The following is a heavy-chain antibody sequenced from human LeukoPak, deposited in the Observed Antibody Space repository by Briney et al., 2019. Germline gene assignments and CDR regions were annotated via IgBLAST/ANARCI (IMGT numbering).Heavy chain of an antibody. D-gene: IGHD3-22*01. CDR3: ARDLGWYYYDSSGALFDY. CDR2: IKQDGSEK. Sequence: GSLRLSCAASGFTFLSYWMSWVRQAPGKGLAWVANIKQDGSEKYYVDSVKGRFTISRDNAKNSLYLQMNSLRAEDTAVYYCARDLGWYYYDSSGALFDYWGQGTLVTVSS. CDR1: GFTFLSYW. V-gene: IGHV3-7*01. J-gene: IGHJ4*02.